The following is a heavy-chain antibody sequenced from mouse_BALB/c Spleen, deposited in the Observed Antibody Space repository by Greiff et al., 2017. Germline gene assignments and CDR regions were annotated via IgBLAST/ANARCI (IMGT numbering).Heavy chain of an antibody. CDR2: INPYNDGT. CDR1: GYTFTSYV. V-gene: IGHV1-14*01. CDR3: AREGRRDYYAMDY. Sequence: EVQGVESGPELVKPGASVKMSCKASGYTFTSYVMHWVKQKPGQGLEWIGFINPYNDGTKYNEKFKGKATLTSDKSSSTAYMELSSLTSEDSAVYYCAREGRRDYYAMDYWGQGTSVTVSS. J-gene: IGHJ4*01.